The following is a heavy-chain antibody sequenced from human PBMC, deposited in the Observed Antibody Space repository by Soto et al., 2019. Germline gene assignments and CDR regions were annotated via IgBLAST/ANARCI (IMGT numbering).Heavy chain of an antibody. CDR3: ARVHKHPSTSWETCYFDY. V-gene: IGHV4-31*03. Sequence: PSETLSLTCTVSGGSISSGVYYWIWIRQHPGKGLEWIGYIYYSGSTYYNPSLKSRVTISVDTSKNQFSLKLSSVTAADTAVYYCARVHKHPSTSWETCYFDYWGQGTLVTVSS. CDR2: IYYSGST. J-gene: IGHJ4*02. D-gene: IGHD2-2*01. CDR1: GGSISSGVYY.